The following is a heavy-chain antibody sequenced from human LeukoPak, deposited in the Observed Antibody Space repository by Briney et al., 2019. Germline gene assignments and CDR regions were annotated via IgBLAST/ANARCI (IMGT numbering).Heavy chain of an antibody. CDR1: GFTFSSYA. CDR2: ISGSGGST. D-gene: IGHD3-10*01. V-gene: IGHV3-23*01. J-gene: IGHJ4*02. CDR3: AKGRYYYYGSGSYYNDY. Sequence: GGSLRLPCAASGFTFSSYAMSWVRQAPGKGLEWVSAISGSGGSTYYADSVKGRFTISRDNSKNTLYLQMNSLRAEDTAVYYCAKGRYYYYGSGSYYNDYWGQGTLVTVSS.